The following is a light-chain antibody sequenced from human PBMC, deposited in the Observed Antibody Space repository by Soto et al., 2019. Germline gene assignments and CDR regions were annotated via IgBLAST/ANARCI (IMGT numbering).Light chain of an antibody. CDR3: QQYDDSARYK. V-gene: IGKV1-9*01. J-gene: IGKJ2*01. CDR1: QGISRS. CDR2: AAS. Sequence: IQLTQSPSSLSASMGDRVTITCRASQGISRSLAWYQQKPGKAPKVLIYAASTLQSGVPSRFSGSGSGTDFTLTISSLQPEDFATYYCQQYDDSARYKFGQGTNLDIK.